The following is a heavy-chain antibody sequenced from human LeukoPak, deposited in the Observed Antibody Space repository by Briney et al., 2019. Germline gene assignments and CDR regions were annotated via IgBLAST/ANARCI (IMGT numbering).Heavy chain of an antibody. CDR1: GGTFSSYA. V-gene: IGHV1-69*05. CDR3: ASGAAAGTLDY. J-gene: IGHJ4*02. CDR2: IIPIFGTA. Sequence: SVKDSCKASGGTFSSYAISWVRQAPGQGLEWMGGIIPIFGTANYAQKFQGRVTITTDESTSTAYMELSSLRSEDTAVYYCASGAAAGTLDYWGQGTLVTVSS. D-gene: IGHD6-13*01.